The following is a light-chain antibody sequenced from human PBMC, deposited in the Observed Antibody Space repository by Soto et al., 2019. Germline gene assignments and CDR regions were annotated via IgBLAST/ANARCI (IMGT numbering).Light chain of an antibody. CDR1: QGISSY. CDR2: GAS. CDR3: QHLNTYPRT. V-gene: IGKV1-9*01. Sequence: DIQLTQSLSFLSASVGDRVTITCQASQGISSYLAWYQQPPGKAPKLLIYGASTLQRGVSSRFSGSGSGTEFTLTISSLQPEDFATYYCQHLNTYPRTFGQGTKLEVK. J-gene: IGKJ2*01.